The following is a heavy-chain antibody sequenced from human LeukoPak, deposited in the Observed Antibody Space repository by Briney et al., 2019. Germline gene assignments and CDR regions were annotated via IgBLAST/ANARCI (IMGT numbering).Heavy chain of an antibody. J-gene: IGHJ6*03. CDR1: GGSISNYY. CDR3: ARDLVVDTAMIYYYYMDV. V-gene: IGHV4-4*07. D-gene: IGHD5-18*01. Sequence: SETLSLTCTVSGGSISNYYWSWIRQPAGKGLEWIGRLYTSGSTNYNPSLKSRVTMSVDTSKNQFSLKLSSVTAADTAVYYCARDLVVDTAMIYYYYMDVWGQGTTVTVSS. CDR2: LYTSGST.